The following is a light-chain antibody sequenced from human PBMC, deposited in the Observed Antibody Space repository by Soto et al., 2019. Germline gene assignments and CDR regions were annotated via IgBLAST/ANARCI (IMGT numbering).Light chain of an antibody. V-gene: IGLV2-23*01. J-gene: IGLJ3*02. CDR3: CSYAGSSTWV. CDR1: SSDVGSYNL. CDR2: EGS. Sequence: SALTQPASVSGSPGQSITISCTGTSSDVGSYNLVSWYQLHPGKAPKLMIYEGSKRPSGVSNRFSGSKSGNTASLTISGLQAEDEADYYCCSYAGSSTWVFGGGTKLTVL.